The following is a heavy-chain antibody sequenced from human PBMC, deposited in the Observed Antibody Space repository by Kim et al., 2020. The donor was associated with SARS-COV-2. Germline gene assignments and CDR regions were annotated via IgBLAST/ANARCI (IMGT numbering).Heavy chain of an antibody. J-gene: IGHJ4*02. CDR3: ARGTHQFDY. CDR2: GDT. Sequence: GDTTYAQKVQGRITMTPDTSTTTAYMGLRSLRSDDTAVYYCARGTHQFDYWGQGTLVTVSS. V-gene: IGHV1-18*01.